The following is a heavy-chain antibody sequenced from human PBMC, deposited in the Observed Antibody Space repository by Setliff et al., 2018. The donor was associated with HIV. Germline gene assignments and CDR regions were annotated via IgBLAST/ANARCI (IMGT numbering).Heavy chain of an antibody. CDR3: AHSYFRHWFDP. Sequence: SGPTGEPTRTLTLTCTFSGFSLSTSGVGVGWIRQPPGKALEWLALIYWNDDKRYSPSLKSRLTITKDTSKNQVVLTMTNMDPVDTATYYCAHSYFRHWFDPWGQGTLVTVSS. V-gene: IGHV2-5*01. J-gene: IGHJ5*02. CDR2: IYWNDDK. CDR1: GFSLSTSGVG. D-gene: IGHD3-10*01.